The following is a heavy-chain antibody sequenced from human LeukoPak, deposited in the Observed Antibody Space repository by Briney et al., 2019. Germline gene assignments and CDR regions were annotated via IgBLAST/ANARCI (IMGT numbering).Heavy chain of an antibody. D-gene: IGHD2-2*01. V-gene: IGHV3-33*01. CDR3: ARDCSSTRCIDY. CDR1: GFTFSSYG. J-gene: IGHJ4*02. Sequence: GRSLRLSCAASGFTFSSYGMHWVRQAPGKGLEWVAVIWYDGSNKYYADSVKGRFTISRDNSKNTLYLQINSLRAEDTAVYYCARDCSSTRCIDYWGQGTLVTVSS. CDR2: IWYDGSNK.